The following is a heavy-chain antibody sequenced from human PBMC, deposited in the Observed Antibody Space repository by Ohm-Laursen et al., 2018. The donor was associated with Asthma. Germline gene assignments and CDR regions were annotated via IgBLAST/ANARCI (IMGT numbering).Heavy chain of an antibody. CDR2: INSDGSST. CDR1: GFTFSSYW. J-gene: IGHJ6*02. D-gene: IGHD2-2*01. CDR3: ARDIVVVPAVLYYYYYGMDV. V-gene: IGHV3-74*01. Sequence: SLRLSCAASGFTFSSYWMHWVRQAPGKGLVWVSRINSDGSSTSYADSVKGRFTISRDNAKNTLYLQMNSLRAEDTAVYYCARDIVVVPAVLYYYYYGMDVWGQGTTVTVSS.